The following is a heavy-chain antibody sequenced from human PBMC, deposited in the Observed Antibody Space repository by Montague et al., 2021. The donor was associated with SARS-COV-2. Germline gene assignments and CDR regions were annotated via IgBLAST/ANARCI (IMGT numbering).Heavy chain of an antibody. D-gene: IGHD3-3*01. CDR1: GGSFSGFY. J-gene: IGHJ4*02. Sequence: SETLSLTCTIHGGSFGGGSFSGFYWNWVRQAPGKGLEWIGEINDXGSTNYKPSLRSRVTISVDTSKNQFSLKLSSVTAADTAVYYCARAPVAHITIFGVVTSFDYWGQGTLATVSS. V-gene: IGHV4-34*01. CDR3: ARAPVAHITIFGVVTSFDY. CDR2: INDXGST.